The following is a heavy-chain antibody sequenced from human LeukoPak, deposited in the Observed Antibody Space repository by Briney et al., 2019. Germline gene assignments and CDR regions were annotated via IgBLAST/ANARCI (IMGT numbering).Heavy chain of an antibody. J-gene: IGHJ4*02. CDR1: GFTFGDYG. CDR2: INWNGGST. V-gene: IGHV3-20*04. Sequence: GGSLRLSCAASGFTFGDYGMSWVRQAPEKGLEWVSGINWNGGSTGYAGSVRGRFTISRDNAKNSLYLQMNSLRAEDTAVYYCAREGVAMESFDYWGQGTLVTVSS. D-gene: IGHD5-18*01. CDR3: AREGVAMESFDY.